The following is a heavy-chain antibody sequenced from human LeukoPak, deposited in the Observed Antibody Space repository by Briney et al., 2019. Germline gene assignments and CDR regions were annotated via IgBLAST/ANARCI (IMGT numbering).Heavy chain of an antibody. Sequence: GGSLRPSCAASGFTFSSYAMHWVRQAPGKGLEWVAVISYDGSNKYYADSVKGRFTISRDNSKNTLYLQMNSLRAEDTAVYYCARGGYSGSFDYRGQGTLVTVSS. D-gene: IGHD5-12*01. CDR3: ARGGYSGSFDY. CDR1: GFTFSSYA. V-gene: IGHV3-30-3*01. CDR2: ISYDGSNK. J-gene: IGHJ4*02.